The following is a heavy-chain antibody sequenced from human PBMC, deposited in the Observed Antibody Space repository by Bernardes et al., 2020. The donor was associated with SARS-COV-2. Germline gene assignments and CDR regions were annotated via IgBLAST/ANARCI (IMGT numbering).Heavy chain of an antibody. D-gene: IGHD3-22*01. CDR2: ISYSGIT. J-gene: IGHJ5*02. CDR3: ARYYYDSSGAYDP. CDR1: GGSISSLSYY. Sequence: SESLPLTCTVSGGSISSLSYYWGWLLQPPGKGLEWIGSISYSGITYYNPSHKSRVTITVDTSKNQFSLKLSPVAAADTAVYYCARYYYDSSGAYDPWGQGTLVTVSS. V-gene: IGHV4-39*01.